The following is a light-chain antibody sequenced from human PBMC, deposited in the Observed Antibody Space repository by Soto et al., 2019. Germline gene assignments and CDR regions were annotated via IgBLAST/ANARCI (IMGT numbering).Light chain of an antibody. CDR2: DVS. Sequence: QSALTQPASVSGSPGQSITISCTGSSSYVGNYDFVAWYQHLPGKAPKLIIYDVSSRPSGVSNRFSGSKSGNTASLTISGLQAEDEGDYYCSSYRTSGTLDVVFGGGTKLTVL. CDR3: SSYRTSGTLDVV. V-gene: IGLV2-14*03. CDR1: SSYVGNYDF. J-gene: IGLJ2*01.